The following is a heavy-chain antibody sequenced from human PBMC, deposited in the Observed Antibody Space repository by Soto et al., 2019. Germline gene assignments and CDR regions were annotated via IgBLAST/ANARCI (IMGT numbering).Heavy chain of an antibody. Sequence: GGSLRLSCAASGLTFSDSTIHWVRQSSGKGLEWVGRIRSKTNNYATTYAASVKGRFTISRDDSKNTAYLQMNSLKTEDTAVYYCTRPIIEQRFYSCDGIDVWGQGTTDTGSS. J-gene: IGHJ6*02. V-gene: IGHV3-73*01. CDR3: TRPIIEQRFYSCDGIDV. CDR1: GLTFSDST. CDR2: IRSKTNNYAT. D-gene: IGHD1-1*01.